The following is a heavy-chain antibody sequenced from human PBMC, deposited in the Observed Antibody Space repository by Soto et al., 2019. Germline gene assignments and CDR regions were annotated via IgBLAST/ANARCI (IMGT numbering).Heavy chain of an antibody. CDR1: GGTFSSYA. J-gene: IGHJ4*02. CDR3: ASGHYGDLTGRLDY. CDR2: IIPIFGTA. V-gene: IGHV1-69*13. D-gene: IGHD4-17*01. Sequence: ASVKVSCKASGGTFSSYAISWVRQAPGQGLEWMGGIIPIFGTANYAQKFQGRVTITADESTSTAYMELSSLRSEDTAVYYCASGHYGDLTGRLDYWGQGTLVTVSS.